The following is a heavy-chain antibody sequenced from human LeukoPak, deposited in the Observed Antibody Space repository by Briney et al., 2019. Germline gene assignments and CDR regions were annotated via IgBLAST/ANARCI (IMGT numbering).Heavy chain of an antibody. CDR1: GGSISSSSYY. CDR2: IYYSGST. Sequence: SETLSLTCTVSGGSISSSSYYWGWIRQPPGKGLEWIGSIYYSGSTYYNPSLKSRVTISVDTSKNQFSLKLSSVTAADTAVYYCARLPQTGEEAHYLDYWGQGTLVTVSS. D-gene: IGHD7-27*01. CDR3: ARLPQTGEEAHYLDY. J-gene: IGHJ4*02. V-gene: IGHV4-39*01.